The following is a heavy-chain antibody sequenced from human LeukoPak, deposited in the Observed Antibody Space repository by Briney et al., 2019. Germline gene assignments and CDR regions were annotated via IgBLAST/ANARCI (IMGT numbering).Heavy chain of an antibody. CDR1: GFTFSSYA. Sequence: GRSLRLSCAASGFTFSSYAMHWVRQAPGKGLEWVAVISYDGSNKYYADSVKGRFTISRDNSKNTLYLQMNSLRAEDTAVYYCARGLAAGIYLAFDYWGQGTLVTVSS. CDR2: ISYDGSNK. CDR3: ARGLAAGIYLAFDY. J-gene: IGHJ4*02. V-gene: IGHV3-30-3*01. D-gene: IGHD6-13*01.